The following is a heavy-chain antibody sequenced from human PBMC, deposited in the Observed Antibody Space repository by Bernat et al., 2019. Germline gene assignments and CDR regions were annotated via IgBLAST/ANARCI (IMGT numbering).Heavy chain of an antibody. CDR1: GFTFEDYA. J-gene: IGHJ4*02. D-gene: IGHD5-18*01. CDR3: ASDISDTSTTIDY. CDR2: INWNGANI. Sequence: EVQLVESGGGLVQPDRSLRLSCAAFGFTFEDYAMHWVRQAPGKGLGWGSTINWNGANIIYADSVKGRFTISRDNAKNSLYLQMNSLRAEDTAFYYCASDISDTSTTIDYWGQGTLVTVSS. V-gene: IGHV3-9*01.